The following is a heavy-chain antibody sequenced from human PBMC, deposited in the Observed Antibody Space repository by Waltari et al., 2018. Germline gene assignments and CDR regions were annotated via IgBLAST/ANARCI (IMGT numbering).Heavy chain of an antibody. V-gene: IGHV4-39*01. CDR2: IYYSGRN. D-gene: IGHD3-9*01. J-gene: IGHJ4*02. CDR1: GGSISSSSYY. Sequence: QLQLQESGPGLVKPSETLSLTCTVSGGSISSSSYYWGWIRQPPGKGLEWIGSIYYSGRNYYNPSLKSRVTISVDTTKNQFSLKLSSVTAADTAVYYCARGQTLRYFDWLYYVDYWGQGTLVTVSS. CDR3: ARGQTLRYFDWLYYVDY.